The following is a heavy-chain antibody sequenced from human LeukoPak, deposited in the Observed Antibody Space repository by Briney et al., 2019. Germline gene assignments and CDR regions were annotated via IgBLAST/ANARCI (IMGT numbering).Heavy chain of an antibody. Sequence: SQTLSLTCAVSGDSVSSNSAAWNWIRQSPSRGLEWLGRTYYRSQWYNDYAVSVKSRITINPDTSKNQFSLQLNSVTLEDTAVYYCARSKTPATPCDYWGQGTLVTVSS. V-gene: IGHV6-1*01. CDR1: GDSVSSNSAA. J-gene: IGHJ4*02. D-gene: IGHD2-15*01. CDR3: ARSKTPATPCDY. CDR2: TYYRSQWYN.